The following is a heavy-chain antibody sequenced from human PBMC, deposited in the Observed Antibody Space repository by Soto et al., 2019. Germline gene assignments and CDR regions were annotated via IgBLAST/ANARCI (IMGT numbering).Heavy chain of an antibody. CDR1: GGTFSSYA. V-gene: IGHV1-69*12. D-gene: IGHD3-16*01. Sequence: QVQLVQSGAEVKKPGSSVKVSCKASGGTFSSYAINWVRQAPGQGLEWMGGIIPIFGTANYAQKFQGRVTIIADESTSTAYMELSRLRSEDTAVYYCARTGRGDYVHFDHWGQGTLVTVSS. J-gene: IGHJ4*02. CDR3: ARTGRGDYVHFDH. CDR2: IIPIFGTA.